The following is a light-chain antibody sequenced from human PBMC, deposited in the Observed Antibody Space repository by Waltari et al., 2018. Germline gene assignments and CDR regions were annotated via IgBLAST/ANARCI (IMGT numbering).Light chain of an antibody. Sequence: QSALTQPRPVSASPGQSVTISCTGTSIDVGGYNYVSWYQQHPAKAPNLIIYDVNKRAQGGPVRFSGAKSGTTGALDSFGLQAEEEDYFYCCSDAGGYILVFGGGTKLTVL. CDR1: SIDVGGYNY. V-gene: IGLV2-11*01. CDR2: DVN. CDR3: CSDAGGYILV. J-gene: IGLJ2*01.